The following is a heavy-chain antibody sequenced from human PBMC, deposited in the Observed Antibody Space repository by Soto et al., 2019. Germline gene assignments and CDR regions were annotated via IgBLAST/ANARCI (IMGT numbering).Heavy chain of an antibody. V-gene: IGHV3-73*01. J-gene: IGHJ4*02. Sequence: EVQLVESGGGLVQPGGSLKLSCAASGFTFSGSAMHWVRQASGKGLEWVGRIRSKANSYATAYAASVKGRFTISRDDSKNTAYLQMNSLKTEDTAVYYCTRLHTYACDYWGQGPLVTVSS. CDR3: TRLHTYACDY. CDR1: GFTFSGSA. CDR2: IRSKANSYAT. D-gene: IGHD2-2*01.